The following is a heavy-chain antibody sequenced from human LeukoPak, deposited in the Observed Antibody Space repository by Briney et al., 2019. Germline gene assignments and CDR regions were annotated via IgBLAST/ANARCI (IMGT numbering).Heavy chain of an antibody. CDR3: ARDSGRFDVFDI. J-gene: IGHJ3*02. Sequence: GGSLGLSCAASGFTVSTNYMCWVRQAPGKGLEWVSVIYSDGRTYYADSVKGRFTISRDNSKNTLYLQMNSLRAEDTAVYYCARDSGRFDVFDIWGQGTMATVSS. CDR2: IYSDGRT. D-gene: IGHD3-10*01. V-gene: IGHV3-53*01. CDR1: GFTVSTNY.